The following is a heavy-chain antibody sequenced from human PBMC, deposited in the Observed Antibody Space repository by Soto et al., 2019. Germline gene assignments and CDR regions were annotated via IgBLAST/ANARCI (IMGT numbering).Heavy chain of an antibody. CDR3: ARDHLRRYSSSTDRGYYYYYYGMGV. V-gene: IGHV4-31*03. J-gene: IGHJ6*02. CDR1: GGSISSGGYY. Sequence: SETLSLTCTVSGGSISSGGYYWSWIRQHPGKGLEWIGYIYYSGSTYYNPSLKSRVTISVDTSKNQFSLKLSSVTAADTAVYYCARDHLRRYSSSTDRGYYYYYYGMGVWGQGTTVTVSS. D-gene: IGHD6-6*01. CDR2: IYYSGST.